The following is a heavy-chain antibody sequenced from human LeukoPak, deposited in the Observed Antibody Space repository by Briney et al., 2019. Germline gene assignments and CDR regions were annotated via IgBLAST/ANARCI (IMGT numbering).Heavy chain of an antibody. CDR3: MMSLTAHYYYGMDV. Sequence: PGGSQRLSCAASGFTFSSYWMSWVRQAPGKGLEWVANIKQDGSEKYYVDSVKGRFTISRDNTKNSLYLQMNSLRAEDTAVYHCMMSLTAHYYYGMDVWGQGTAVTVSS. V-gene: IGHV3-7*02. D-gene: IGHD2-21*02. CDR2: IKQDGSEK. J-gene: IGHJ6*02. CDR1: GFTFSSYW.